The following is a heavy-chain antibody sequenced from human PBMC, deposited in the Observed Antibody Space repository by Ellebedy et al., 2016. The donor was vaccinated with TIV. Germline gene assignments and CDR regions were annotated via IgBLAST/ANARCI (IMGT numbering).Heavy chain of an antibody. V-gene: IGHV1-2*02. Sequence: AASVKVSCKASGYTFTAYNIHWVRQAPGQGLEWVGYINPTTSDTVITQRLQGRVTMTRDTSINTAYLEVSGLKFDDTAVYFCARSAHYGDYDHWGQGTRVTVSS. CDR2: INPTTSDT. J-gene: IGHJ4*02. D-gene: IGHD4-17*01. CDR3: ARSAHYGDYDH. CDR1: GYTFTAYN.